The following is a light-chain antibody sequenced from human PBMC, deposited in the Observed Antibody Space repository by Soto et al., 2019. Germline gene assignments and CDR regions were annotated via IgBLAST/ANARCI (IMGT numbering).Light chain of an antibody. J-gene: IGKJ1*01. CDR1: QSVSSSY. CDR2: GAS. Sequence: EIVLTQSPGTLSLSPGERATLSCMASQSVSSSYLAWYQQKPGQAPRLLIYGASSRATGIPDRFSGSGSGTEFTLTISSLQSEDFAVYYCQQYGSSRWTFGQGTKVGIK. V-gene: IGKV3-20*01. CDR3: QQYGSSRWT.